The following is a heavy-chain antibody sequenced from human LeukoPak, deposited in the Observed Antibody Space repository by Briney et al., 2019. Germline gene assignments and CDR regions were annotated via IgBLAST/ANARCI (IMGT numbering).Heavy chain of an antibody. J-gene: IGHJ6*02. CDR3: ARELGYYGSGSYSPSYYYYGMDV. Sequence: GGSLRLSCAASGFTFSAYSMNWVRQAPGKGLEWVSYINGGSYTIYYADSVKGRFTISRDNAKNSLSLQMNSLRDEDTAVYYCARELGYYGSGSYSPSYYYYGMDVWGQGTTVTVSS. CDR2: INGGSYTI. D-gene: IGHD3-10*01. CDR1: GFTFSAYS. V-gene: IGHV3-48*02.